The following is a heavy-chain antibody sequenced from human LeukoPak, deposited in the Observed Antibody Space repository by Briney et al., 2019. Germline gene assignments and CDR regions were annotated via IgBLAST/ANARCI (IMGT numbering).Heavy chain of an antibody. CDR2: INAGNGNT. V-gene: IGHV1-3*03. D-gene: IGHD3/OR15-3a*01. J-gene: IGHJ4*02. CDR1: GYTFTSYA. Sequence: ASVKVSCKASGYTFTSYAMHWVRQAPGQRLEWMGWINAGNGNTKYSQEFQGRVTITRDTSASTAYMELSSLRSEDMAAYYCARSLWTSQYSPLLVYWGQGTLVTVSS. CDR3: ARSLWTSQYSPLLVY.